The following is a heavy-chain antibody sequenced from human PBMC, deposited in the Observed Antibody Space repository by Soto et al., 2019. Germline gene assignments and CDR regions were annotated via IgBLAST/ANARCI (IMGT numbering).Heavy chain of an antibody. CDR2: INSDGSST. J-gene: IGHJ6*02. D-gene: IGHD2-15*01. CDR1: GFTFSSYW. CDR3: ARGYCSGSNCTLV. V-gene: IGHV3-74*01. Sequence: EVQLVESGGGLVQPGGSLRLSCAASGFTFSSYWMHWVRQAPGKGLVWVSRINSDGSSTTYADSVKGRFTISRDNAKNTMYLQMNSLRAGDTAMYFCARGYCSGSNCTLVWGQGTTVTVSS.